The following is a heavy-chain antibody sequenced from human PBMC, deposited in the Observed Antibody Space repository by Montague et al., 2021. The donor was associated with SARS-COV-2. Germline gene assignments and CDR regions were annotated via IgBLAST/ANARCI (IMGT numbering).Heavy chain of an antibody. D-gene: IGHD3-10*01. CDR1: GASISNGGYT. J-gene: IGHJ5*02. V-gene: IGHV4-30-2*01. CDR3: ARSMIRGGLNWFDP. Sequence: TLSLTCAVSGASISNGGYTWSWIRRPPGKGLEWIGYIYQSGTARYNPSLKSRVTMSVDKSKNQFSLRLNSVIAADTAIYFCARSMIRGGLNWFDPWGQGTLVTVSS. CDR2: IYQSGTA.